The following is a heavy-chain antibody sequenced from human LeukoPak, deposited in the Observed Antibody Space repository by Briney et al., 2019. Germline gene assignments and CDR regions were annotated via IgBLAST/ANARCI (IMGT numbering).Heavy chain of an antibody. J-gene: IGHJ4*02. CDR1: GFTFSSYG. V-gene: IGHV3-30*02. Sequence: GGSLRLSCAASGFTFSSYGMHWVRQAPGKGLGWVAFIRYDGSNKYYADSVKGRFTISRDNSKNTLYLQMNSLRAEDTAVYYCAKDRTYGGYLFDYWGQGTLVTVSS. CDR2: IRYDGSNK. D-gene: IGHD5-12*01. CDR3: AKDRTYGGYLFDY.